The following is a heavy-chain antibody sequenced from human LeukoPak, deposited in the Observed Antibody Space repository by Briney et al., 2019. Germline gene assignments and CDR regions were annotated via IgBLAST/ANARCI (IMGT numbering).Heavy chain of an antibody. CDR1: GFTFSSYG. V-gene: IGHV3-33*06. CDR2: IWYDGSNK. CDR3: AKDVRSYNFWSGQFFDY. Sequence: GRSLRLSCAASGFTFSSYGMHWVRQAPGKGLEWVAVIWYDGSNKYYADSVKGRFTISRDNSKNTLYLQMNSLRAEDTAVYYCAKDVRSYNFWSGQFFDYWGQGTLVTVSS. D-gene: IGHD3-3*01. J-gene: IGHJ4*02.